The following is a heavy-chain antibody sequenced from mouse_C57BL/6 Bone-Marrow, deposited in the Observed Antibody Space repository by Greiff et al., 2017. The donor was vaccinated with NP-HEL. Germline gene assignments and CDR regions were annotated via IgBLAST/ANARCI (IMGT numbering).Heavy chain of an antibody. Sequence: QVQLQQSGPELVKPGASVKISCKASGYTFTDYYINWVKQRPGQGLEWIGEIYPRSGNTYYNEKFKGKATLTADKSSSTAYMELRSLTSEDSAVYFCARQLRPLAYWGQGTLVTVSA. CDR1: GYTFTDYY. D-gene: IGHD3-2*02. CDR3: ARQLRPLAY. J-gene: IGHJ3*01. CDR2: IYPRSGNT. V-gene: IGHV1-77*01.